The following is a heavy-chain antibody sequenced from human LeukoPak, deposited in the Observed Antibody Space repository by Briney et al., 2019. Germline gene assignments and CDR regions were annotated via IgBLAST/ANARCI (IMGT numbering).Heavy chain of an antibody. CDR3: ARHFTYYYDSSGYPRDAFDI. J-gene: IGHJ3*02. V-gene: IGHV4-59*08. Sequence: SETLSLTCTVSGDSIIPYYWSWIRQSPGKGLVWIGYIYYTGSTNYNPSLKSRVTISVDMSKNQFSLKLSSVTAADTALYYCARHFTYYYDSSGYPRDAFDIWGQGTMVTVSS. CDR1: GDSIIPYY. D-gene: IGHD3-22*01. CDR2: IYYTGST.